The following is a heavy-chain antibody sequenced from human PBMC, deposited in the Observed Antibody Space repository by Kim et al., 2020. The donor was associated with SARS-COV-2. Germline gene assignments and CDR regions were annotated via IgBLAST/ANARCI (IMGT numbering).Heavy chain of an antibody. Sequence: GGSLRLSCAASGFTFSNAWMSWVRQAPGKGLEWVGRVKSKTDGGTTDYAAPVKGRFTISRDDSKKTLYLQMNSLKTEDTAVYYCTTAGENLWFGETDYWGQGTLVTVSS. CDR3: TTAGENLWFGETDY. D-gene: IGHD3-10*01. CDR2: VKSKTDGGTT. CDR1: GFTFSNAW. J-gene: IGHJ4*02. V-gene: IGHV3-15*01.